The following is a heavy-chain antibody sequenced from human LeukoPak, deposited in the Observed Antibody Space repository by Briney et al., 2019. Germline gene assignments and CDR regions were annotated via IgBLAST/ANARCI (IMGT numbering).Heavy chain of an antibody. J-gene: IGHJ6*03. CDR2: IIPIFGTA. V-gene: IGHV1-69*13. CDR1: GGTFISYA. CDR3: ARSPTAITMVRGVILTGYYYMDV. Sequence: ASVKVSCKASGGTFISYAISWVRQAPGQGLEWRGGIIPIFGTANYAQKFQGRVTITADESTSTAYMELSSLSSEDTAVYYCARSPTAITMVRGVILTGYYYMDVWGKGTTVTVSS. D-gene: IGHD3-10*01.